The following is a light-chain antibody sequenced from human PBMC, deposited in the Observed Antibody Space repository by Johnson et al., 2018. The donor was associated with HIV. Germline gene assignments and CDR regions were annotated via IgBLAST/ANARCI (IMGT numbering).Light chain of an antibody. CDR3: GTWDASLSPGAV. CDR2: DNN. J-gene: IGLJ1*01. Sequence: QSVLTQPPSVSAAPGQKVTISCSGSSSNIGNNYVSWYQQLPGTAPKLLIYDNNKRPSGIPDRFSGAKSGTSATLGINGLKTGDEADYYCGTWDASLSPGAVFGTGTKVTVL. V-gene: IGLV1-51*01. CDR1: SSNIGNNY.